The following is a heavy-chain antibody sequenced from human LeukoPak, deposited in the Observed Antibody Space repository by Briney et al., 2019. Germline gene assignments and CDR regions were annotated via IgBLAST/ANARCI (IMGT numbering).Heavy chain of an antibody. Sequence: GGSLRLSCAASGFTFNTYAMSWVRQAPGKGLEWVSAISSSGGSTFHADSVKGRFTISRDNSKNTLYLQMNSLKAEDTAVYYCAKDWTSIKYDSWGQGTLVTVSS. CDR1: GFTFNTYA. CDR3: AKDWTSIKYDS. CDR2: ISSSGGST. D-gene: IGHD3/OR15-3a*01. V-gene: IGHV3-23*01. J-gene: IGHJ4*02.